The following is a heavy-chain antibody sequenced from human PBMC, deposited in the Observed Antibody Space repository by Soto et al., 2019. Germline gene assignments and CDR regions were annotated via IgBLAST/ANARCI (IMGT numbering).Heavy chain of an antibody. CDR3: ARHHYYDSSGYLDY. J-gene: IGHJ4*02. CDR2: IYYSGST. D-gene: IGHD3-22*01. Sequence: KTSETLSLTCTVSGGSISSSSYYWGWIRQPPGKGLEWIGSIYYSGSTYYNPSLKSRVTISVDTSKNQFSLKLSSVTAADTAVYYCARHHYYDSSGYLDYWGQGTLVTVSS. CDR1: GGSISSSSYY. V-gene: IGHV4-39*01.